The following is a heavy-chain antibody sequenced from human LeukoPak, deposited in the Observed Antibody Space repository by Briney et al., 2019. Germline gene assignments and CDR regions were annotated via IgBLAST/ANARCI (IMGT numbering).Heavy chain of an antibody. Sequence: PGGSLRLSCAASGFTFTTYWMGWVRQAPGKGLEWVANIKQDGSEQYYVDSVKGRFTISRDNAKSSLYLQMNSLRAEDTAVYYCGRGHWGLDYWGQGTLVTVSS. J-gene: IGHJ4*02. CDR2: IKQDGSEQ. CDR3: GRGHWGLDY. D-gene: IGHD7-27*01. CDR1: GFTFTTYW. V-gene: IGHV3-7*01.